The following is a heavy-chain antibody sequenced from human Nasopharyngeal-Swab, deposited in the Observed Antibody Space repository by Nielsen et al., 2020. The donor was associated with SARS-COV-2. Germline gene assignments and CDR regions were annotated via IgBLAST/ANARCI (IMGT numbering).Heavy chain of an antibody. CDR3: ASNGLRYFDWLRGKDYYYYCGMDV. V-gene: IGHV1-69*10. Sequence: SVKVSCKASGGTFSSYAISWVRQAPGQGLEWMGGIIPILGIANYAQKFQGRVTITADKSTSTAYMELSSLRSEDTAVYYCASNGLRYFDWLRGKDYYYYCGMDVWGQGTTVTVSS. J-gene: IGHJ6*02. D-gene: IGHD3-9*01. CDR1: GGTFSSYA. CDR2: IIPILGIA.